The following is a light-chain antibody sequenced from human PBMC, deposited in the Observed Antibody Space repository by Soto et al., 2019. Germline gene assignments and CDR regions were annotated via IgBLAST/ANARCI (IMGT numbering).Light chain of an antibody. CDR1: SSDVGGYKF. Sequence: QSVLTQPASVSGSPGQSITISCTGTSSDVGGYKFVSWHQHHPGQAPKLMIFEVSNRPSGISNRFSGSMSGNTASLTISGLQAEDEGDYYCSSYTSNNTLVFGTGTKVTVL. J-gene: IGLJ1*01. V-gene: IGLV2-14*01. CDR3: SSYTSNNTLV. CDR2: EVS.